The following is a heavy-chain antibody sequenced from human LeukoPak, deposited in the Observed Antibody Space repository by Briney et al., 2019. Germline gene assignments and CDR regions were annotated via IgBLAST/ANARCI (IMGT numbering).Heavy chain of an antibody. Sequence: SETLSLTCTVSGGSISSSRYYWGWLRQPPGKGLEWIGYIYYSGSTNYNPSLKSRVTISVDTSKNQFSLKLSSVTAADTAVYYCARDRRSGYPYFDYWGQGTLVTVSS. CDR3: ARDRRSGYPYFDY. D-gene: IGHD3-3*01. V-gene: IGHV4-61*01. J-gene: IGHJ4*02. CDR2: IYYSGST. CDR1: GGSISSSRYY.